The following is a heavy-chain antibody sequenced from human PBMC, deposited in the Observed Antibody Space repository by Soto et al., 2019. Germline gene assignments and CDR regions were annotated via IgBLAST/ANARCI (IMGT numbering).Heavy chain of an antibody. V-gene: IGHV3-15*01. J-gene: IGHJ4*02. Sequence: PGGSLRLSCEASGFTFSSAWMRWVRQAPGKGPEWVGRIKSKTDGGTIDYAAPVKGRFTTSRDDIKKRLYLQMDSLKTEDTDVYYCPANTLSSGWPWIGFNYWGQGTLVTVSS. CDR2: IKSKTDGGTI. CDR1: GFTFSSAW. D-gene: IGHD6-19*01. CDR3: PANTLSSGWPWIGFNY.